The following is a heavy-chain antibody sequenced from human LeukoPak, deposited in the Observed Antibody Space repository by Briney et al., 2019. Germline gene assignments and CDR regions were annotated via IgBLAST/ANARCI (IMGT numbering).Heavy chain of an antibody. CDR1: GFTFSSYG. J-gene: IGHJ4*02. D-gene: IGHD3-9*01. Sequence: GGSLRLSCAASGFTFSSYGMHWVRQAPGKGLEWVAVIWYDGSNKYYADSVKGRFTISRDNSKNTLYLQMNSLRAEDTAVYYCARDTWPYYGILTAVSGIDYWGQGTLVTVSS. V-gene: IGHV3-33*01. CDR3: ARDTWPYYGILTAVSGIDY. CDR2: IWYDGSNK.